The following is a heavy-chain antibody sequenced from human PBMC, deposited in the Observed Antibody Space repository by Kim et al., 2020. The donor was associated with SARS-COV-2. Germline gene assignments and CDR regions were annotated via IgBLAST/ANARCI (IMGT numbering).Heavy chain of an antibody. CDR2: ISSSSSYI. J-gene: IGHJ4*02. CDR1: GFTFSSYS. CDR3: ARDRVPAAPYDY. V-gene: IGHV3-21*01. D-gene: IGHD2-2*01. Sequence: GGSLRLSCAASGFTFSSYSMNWVRQAPGKGLEWVSSISSSSSYIYYADSVKGRFTISRDNAKNSLYLQMNSLRAEDTAVYYCARDRVPAAPYDYWGQGTLVTVSS.